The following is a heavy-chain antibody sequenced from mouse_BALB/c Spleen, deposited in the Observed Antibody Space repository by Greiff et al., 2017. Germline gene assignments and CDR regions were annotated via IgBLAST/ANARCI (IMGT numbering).Heavy chain of an antibody. CDR2: IYPSDSYT. CDR3: TRGEVRDY. J-gene: IGHJ2*01. V-gene: IGHV1-69*02. Sequence: QVQLQQPGAELVRPGASVKLSCKASGYTFTGYWINWVKQRPGQGLEWIGNIYPSDSYTNYNQKFKDKATLTVDKSSSTAYMQLSSPTSEDSAVYYCTRGEVRDYGGQGTTLTVSS. D-gene: IGHD2-14*01. CDR1: GYTFTGYW.